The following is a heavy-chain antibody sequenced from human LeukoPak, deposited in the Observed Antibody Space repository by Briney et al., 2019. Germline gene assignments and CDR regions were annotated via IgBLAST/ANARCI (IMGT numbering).Heavy chain of an antibody. CDR3: AREVPAAEYYFDY. CDR1: GYTFTGYY. CDR2: INPNSGGT. D-gene: IGHD2-2*01. Sequence: SVKVSCKASGYTFTGYYMLWVRQAPAQGVEWMGWINPNSGGTNYAQKFQGRVTMTRDTSISTAYMELSRLRSDDTAVYYCAREVPAAEYYFDYWGQGTLVTVSS. J-gene: IGHJ4*02. V-gene: IGHV1-2*02.